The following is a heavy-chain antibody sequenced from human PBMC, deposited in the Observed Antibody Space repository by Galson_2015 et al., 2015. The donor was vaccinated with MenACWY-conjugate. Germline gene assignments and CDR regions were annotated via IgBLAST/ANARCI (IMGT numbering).Heavy chain of an antibody. V-gene: IGHV4-59*01. Sequence: ATLSLTCTVSGGSISSYYWSWLRQPPGKGLEWIGYIYYSGSTNYNPSLKSRVTISVDTSKNQFSLKLSSVTAADTAVYYCARAATVTTYAGYYYYMDVWGKGTTVTVSS. CDR3: ARAATVTTYAGYYYYMDV. CDR2: IYYSGST. D-gene: IGHD4-17*01. CDR1: GGSISSYY. J-gene: IGHJ6*03.